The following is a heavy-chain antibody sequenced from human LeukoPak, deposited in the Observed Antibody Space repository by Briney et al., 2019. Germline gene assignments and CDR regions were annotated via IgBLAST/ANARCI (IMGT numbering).Heavy chain of an antibody. V-gene: IGHV1-69*04. D-gene: IGHD2-2*01. CDR3: ARDSCSSTSCYADYYYGMDV. CDR2: IIPILGIA. J-gene: IGHJ6*02. Sequence: ASVKVSCKASGGTFSSYAISWVRQAPGQGLEWMGRIIPILGIANYAQRFQGRVTITADKSTSTAYMELSSLRSEDTAVYYCARDSCSSTSCYADYYYGMDVWGQGTTVTVSS. CDR1: GGTFSSYA.